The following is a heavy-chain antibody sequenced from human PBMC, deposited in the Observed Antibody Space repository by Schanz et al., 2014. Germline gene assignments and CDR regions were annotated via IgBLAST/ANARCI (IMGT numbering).Heavy chain of an antibody. CDR2: ITPKTGVT. CDR1: GYTFIDYS. D-gene: IGHD1-1*01. CDR3: ARDVGRPGHFWYFDL. V-gene: IGHV1-2*06. J-gene: IGHJ2*01. Sequence: QVQLVQSGSELKKPGASVKVSCKASGYTFIDYSLNWVRQAPGQGLEWLGRITPKTGVTNYAQKFNDRVTMTREASTNTVYMELSRLTSDDMAVYYCARDVGRPGHFWYFDLWGRGTLVTVSS.